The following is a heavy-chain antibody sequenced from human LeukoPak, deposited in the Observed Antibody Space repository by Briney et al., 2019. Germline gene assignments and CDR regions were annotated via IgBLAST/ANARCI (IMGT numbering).Heavy chain of an antibody. CDR3: ARHAPHENGNKRGFES. CDR1: GDSVSRSDSY. V-gene: IGHV4-39*01. CDR2: IYYSGRT. D-gene: IGHD2/OR15-2a*01. J-gene: IGHJ4*02. Sequence: SETLSLTCSVSGDSVSRSDSYWDWIRQPPGKGLEWIGTIYYSGRTYYSPSLKSRVTMSVDPSNNQFSLTLRSVTAADTAVYYCARHAPHENGNKRGFESWGQGTLVTVSS.